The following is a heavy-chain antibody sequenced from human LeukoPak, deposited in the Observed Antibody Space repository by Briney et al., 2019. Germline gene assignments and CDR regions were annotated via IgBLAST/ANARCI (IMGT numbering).Heavy chain of an antibody. CDR1: GFTFSSYA. J-gene: IGHJ6*03. V-gene: IGHV3-23*01. CDR3: AKDPNFYYCMDV. Sequence: PGGSLRLSCAASGFTFSSYAISWVRQAPGEGLEWVSHISGSGGSTYYADSVKGRFTISRDNSKNTLYLQMNSLRAEDTAVYYCAKDPNFYYCMDVWGKGTTVTISS. CDR2: ISGSGGST.